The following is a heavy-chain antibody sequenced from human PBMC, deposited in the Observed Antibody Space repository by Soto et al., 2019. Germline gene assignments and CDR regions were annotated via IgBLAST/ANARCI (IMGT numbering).Heavy chain of an antibody. CDR3: ASSFGDGFDY. J-gene: IGHJ4*02. V-gene: IGHV4-39*01. D-gene: IGHD4-17*01. Sequence: RQPPGKGLEWIGSIYYSGSTYYNPSLKSRVTISVDTSKNQFSLKLSSVTAADTAVYYCASSFGDGFDYWGQGTLVTVSS. CDR2: IYYSGST.